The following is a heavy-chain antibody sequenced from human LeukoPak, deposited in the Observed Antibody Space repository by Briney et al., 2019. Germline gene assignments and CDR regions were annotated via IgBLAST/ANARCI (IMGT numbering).Heavy chain of an antibody. V-gene: IGHV4-4*07. CDR2: IYTSGST. CDR3: ARLGGNGYCSSTSCYTNWFDP. J-gene: IGHJ5*02. Sequence: SETLSLTCTVSGGXINNYYWSWIRQPAGKGLEWIGRIYTSGSTNYNPSLKSRVTMSVDTSKNQFSLKLSSVTAADTAVYYCARLGGNGYCSSTSCYTNWFDPWGQGTLVTVSS. CDR1: GGXINNYY. D-gene: IGHD2-2*02.